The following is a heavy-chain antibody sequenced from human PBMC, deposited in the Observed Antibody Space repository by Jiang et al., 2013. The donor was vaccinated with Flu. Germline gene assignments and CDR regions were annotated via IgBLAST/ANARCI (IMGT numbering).Heavy chain of an antibody. D-gene: IGHD3-22*01. Sequence: GAEVKKPGESLKISCKGSGYSFTSYWIGWVRQMPGKGLEWMGIIYPGDSDTRYSPSFQGQVTISADKSISTAYLQWSSLKASDTAMYYCARVVYDSSGYKGRNAYYFDYWGQGTLVTVSS. CDR3: ARVVYDSSGYKGRNAYYFDY. CDR2: IYPGDSDT. CDR1: GYSFTSYW. V-gene: IGHV5-51*01. J-gene: IGHJ4*02.